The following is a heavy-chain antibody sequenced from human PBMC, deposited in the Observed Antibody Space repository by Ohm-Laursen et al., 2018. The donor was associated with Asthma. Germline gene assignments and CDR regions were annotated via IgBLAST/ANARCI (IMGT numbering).Heavy chain of an antibody. D-gene: IGHD5-12*01. CDR3: AKVGAWPHYYYFGTDV. J-gene: IGHJ6*02. CDR1: GFSFSSNT. V-gene: IGHV3-23*01. Sequence: SLRLSCTASGFSFSSNTITWARQAPGKGLEWVSAINSGGGTTYGDSVKGRFTISRDNSKNTVYLAMNSLGAEDTAVYFCAKVGAWPHYYYFGTDVWGQGTTVIVSS. CDR2: INSGGGT.